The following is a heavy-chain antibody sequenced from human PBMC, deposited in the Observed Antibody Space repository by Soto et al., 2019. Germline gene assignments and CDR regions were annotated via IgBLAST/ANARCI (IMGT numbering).Heavy chain of an antibody. J-gene: IGHJ5*02. CDR3: AKDPDDILTGPNWFDP. CDR2: ISGSGGST. V-gene: IGHV3-23*01. CDR1: GFTFSSYA. Sequence: GGSLRLSCAASGFTFSSYAMSWVRQAPGKGLELFSAISGSGGSTYYADSVKGRFTISRDNSKNTLYLQMNSLRAEDTAVYYCAKDPDDILTGPNWFDPWGQGTLVTVSS. D-gene: IGHD3-9*01.